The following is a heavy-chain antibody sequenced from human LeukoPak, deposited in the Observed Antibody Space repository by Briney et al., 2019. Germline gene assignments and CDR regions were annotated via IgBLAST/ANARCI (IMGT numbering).Heavy chain of an antibody. Sequence: SETLSLTCTVSGGSISSYYWSWIRQPPGKGLEWIGYIYYSGSTSYNPSLKSRVTISVDTSKNQFSLKLSSVTAADTAVYYCARGEYYYDSHWFDPWGQGTLVTVSS. CDR1: GGSISSYY. D-gene: IGHD3-22*01. CDR3: ARGEYYYDSHWFDP. J-gene: IGHJ5*02. V-gene: IGHV4-59*12. CDR2: IYYSGST.